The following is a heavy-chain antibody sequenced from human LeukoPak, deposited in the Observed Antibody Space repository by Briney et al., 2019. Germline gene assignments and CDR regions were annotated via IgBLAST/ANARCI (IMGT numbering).Heavy chain of an antibody. CDR1: GGSISSYY. J-gene: IGHJ3*02. Sequence: PSETLSLTCTVSGGSISSYYWSWIRQPPGKGLEWIGYIYYSGSTNYNPSLKSRVTISVDTSKNQFSLKLSSVTAADTAVYYCARGVVVVAAKGSTDAFDIWGQGTMVTVSS. D-gene: IGHD2-15*01. V-gene: IGHV4-59*12. CDR2: IYYSGST. CDR3: ARGVVVVAAKGSTDAFDI.